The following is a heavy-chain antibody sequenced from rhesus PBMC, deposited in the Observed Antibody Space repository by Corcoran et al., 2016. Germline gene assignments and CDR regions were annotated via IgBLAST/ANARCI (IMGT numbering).Heavy chain of an antibody. CDR2: IVPSDSDS. V-gene: IGHV5-2*01. D-gene: IGHD1-26*01. Sequence: EVQLVQSGAEVKRPGESLKISCQTSGYSFTSYWISWVRQMPGKGLEWMGAIVPSDSDSRYSPSFQGQVTVSADKSISTAYLQWSSLKASDSATYYCAKEGRRANWNFDYWGQGVLVTVSS. CDR1: GYSFTSYW. CDR3: AKEGRRANWNFDY. J-gene: IGHJ4*01.